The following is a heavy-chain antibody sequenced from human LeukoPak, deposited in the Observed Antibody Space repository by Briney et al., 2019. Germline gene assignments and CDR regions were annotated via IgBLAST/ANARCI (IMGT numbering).Heavy chain of an antibody. CDR2: IRQSGDIT. V-gene: IGHV3-23*01. Sequence: GGSLRLSCAASEFTFSNYVMNWVRQAPGKGLEWVSSIRQSGDITYYADSVKGRFTISRDNSKNTLSLQMNSLSREDTAIYYLVRRGGSDGRGCFDNLGQGTVVTVSS. J-gene: IGHJ3*02. D-gene: IGHD5-24*01. CDR3: VRRGGSDGRGCFDN. CDR1: EFTFSNYV.